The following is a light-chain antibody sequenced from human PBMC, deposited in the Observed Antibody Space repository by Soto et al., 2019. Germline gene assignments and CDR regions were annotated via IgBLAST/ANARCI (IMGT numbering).Light chain of an antibody. CDR3: QQYGNSPLT. Sequence: EIVLTQSPATLSVSPGERATLSCRASQSVSSNLAWYQQKPGQAPRVIIFGVSTRATGVPDRFSGSGSGTDFTLTISRLEPEDFALYYCQQYGNSPLTFGGGTKVDNK. V-gene: IGKV3-20*01. CDR2: GVS. CDR1: QSVSSN. J-gene: IGKJ4*01.